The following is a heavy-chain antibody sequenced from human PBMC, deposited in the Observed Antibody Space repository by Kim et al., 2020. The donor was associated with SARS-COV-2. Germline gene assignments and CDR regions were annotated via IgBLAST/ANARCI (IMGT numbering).Heavy chain of an antibody. CDR2: INHSGST. D-gene: IGHD3-10*01. J-gene: IGHJ6*02. Sequence: SETLSLTCAVYGGSFSGYYWSWIRQPPGKGLEWIGEINHSGSTNYNPSLKSRVTISVDTSKNQFSLKLSSVTAADTAVYYCARENRITMVREFIPYGMDVWGQGTTVTVSS. CDR1: GGSFSGYY. V-gene: IGHV4-34*01. CDR3: ARENRITMVREFIPYGMDV.